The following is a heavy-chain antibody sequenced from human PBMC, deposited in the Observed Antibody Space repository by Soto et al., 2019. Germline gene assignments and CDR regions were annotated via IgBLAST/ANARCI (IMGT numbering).Heavy chain of an antibody. J-gene: IGHJ5*02. V-gene: IGHV1-18*04. CDR2: ISAYNGNT. D-gene: IGHD2-2*01. CDR3: ARDLEYQPQYP. CDR1: GYTFNSYG. Sequence: ASVKVYCKASGYTFNSYGISWVRQAPGQGLEWMGWISAYNGNTNYAQKVQGRVTMTTDTSTSTAYMELRSLRSDDTAVYYCARDLEYQPQYPWGQGTLVTVSS.